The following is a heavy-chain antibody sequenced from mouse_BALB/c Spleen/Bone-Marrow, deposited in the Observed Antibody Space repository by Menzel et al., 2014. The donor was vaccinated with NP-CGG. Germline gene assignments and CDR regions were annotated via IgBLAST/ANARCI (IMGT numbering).Heavy chain of an antibody. J-gene: IGHJ4*01. V-gene: IGHV14-3*02. D-gene: IGHD1-2*01. CDR2: IDPANGNT. CDR3: ASATTATYYAMDY. CDR1: GFNIKDTY. Sequence: EVKLTESGAELVKPGASVKLSCTASGFNIKDTYMHWVKQRPEQGLEWIGRIDPANGNTKYDPKFQGKATITTDTSSNTAYLQVSSLTSEDTAVYYCASATTATYYAMDYWGQGTSVTVSS.